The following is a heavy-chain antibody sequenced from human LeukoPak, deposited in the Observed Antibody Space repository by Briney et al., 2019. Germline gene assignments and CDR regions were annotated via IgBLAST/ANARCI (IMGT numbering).Heavy chain of an antibody. CDR3: ARDGSIAGTADASDI. CDR2: INPSGGST. CDR1: GYTFTSYY. D-gene: IGHD1-7*01. Sequence: ASVKVSCKASGYTFTSYYMHWVRQAPGQGLEWMGIINPSGGSTSYAQKFQGRVTMTRDTSTSTVYMELSSLRSEDTAVYYCARDGSIAGTADASDIWAQGTMVTVSS. J-gene: IGHJ3*02. V-gene: IGHV1-46*01.